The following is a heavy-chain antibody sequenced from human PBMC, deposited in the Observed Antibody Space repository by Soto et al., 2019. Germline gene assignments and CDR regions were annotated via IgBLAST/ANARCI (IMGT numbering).Heavy chain of an antibody. J-gene: IGHJ6*02. CDR2: TYYRSRWYS. CDR1: VDIVSSSSVA. Sequence: SQTLSLTCVISVDIVSSSSVAGNCVRQSPSRGLEWLGRTYYRSRWYSDFAVSVRGRIVINADTSKNQFSLQLNSVTPEDTAVYFCARSEEDSDYYYYGLDVWGQGTTVTVSS. CDR3: ARSEEDSDYYYYGLDV. V-gene: IGHV6-1*01. D-gene: IGHD2-15*01.